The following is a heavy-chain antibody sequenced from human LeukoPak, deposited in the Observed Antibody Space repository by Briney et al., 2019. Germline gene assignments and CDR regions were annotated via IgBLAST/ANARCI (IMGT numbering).Heavy chain of an antibody. CDR2: IRRGSNRYTT. CDR3: SRDGGLGDESAFDI. Sequence: GGSLRLSCEASGFTFNDYILDWVRQAPGKGLEWVGRIRRGSNRYTTEYAASVKGRFIISRDDSKSSLYLHMNSLKTEDTAVYHCSRDGGLGDESAFDIWGQGTMVTVSS. CDR1: GFTFNDYI. V-gene: IGHV3-72*01. J-gene: IGHJ3*02. D-gene: IGHD3-16*01.